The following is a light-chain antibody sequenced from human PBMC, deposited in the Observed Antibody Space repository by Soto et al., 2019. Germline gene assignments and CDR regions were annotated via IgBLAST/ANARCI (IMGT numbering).Light chain of an antibody. V-gene: IGKV1-5*03. CDR2: KTS. CDR1: QSVSLW. J-gene: IGKJ1*01. CDR3: QQYNSLWT. Sequence: DIQMTQSPSTLYASVGDRGTITCRASQSVSLWLAWYQQKAGRAPKLLIYKTSTLESGVPSRFRGSGFGTEFTLTISSLQPDDFGTYYCQQYNSLWTFGQGTKVEIK.